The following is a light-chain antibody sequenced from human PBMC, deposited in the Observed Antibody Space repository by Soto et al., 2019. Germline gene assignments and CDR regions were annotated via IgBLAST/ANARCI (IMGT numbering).Light chain of an antibody. CDR3: CSHAGSYIFL. J-gene: IGLJ2*01. V-gene: IGLV2-11*01. Sequence: QSALTQPRSVSGSPGQSVTISCTGTSNDVGGYNYVSWYQQHPGKAPKLVIYDVSKRPSGVPDRFSGSKSGNTASLTISGLQAEDEVDYYCCSHAGSYIFLFGGGTKLTVL. CDR2: DVS. CDR1: SNDVGGYNY.